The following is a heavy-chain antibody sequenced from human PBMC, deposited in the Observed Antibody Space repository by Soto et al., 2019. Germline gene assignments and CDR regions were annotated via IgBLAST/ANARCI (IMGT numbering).Heavy chain of an antibody. CDR3: AGDWGSYALDY. V-gene: IGHV1-18*01. CDR2: ISANNGNT. J-gene: IGHJ4*02. CDR1: GYTFTSYG. Sequence: QVKLVQSGAEVKKPGASVKVSCKASGYTFTSYGISWVRQAPAQGLEWMGWISANNGNTNNTKKLKGRVTMTTETTKTRARMYIGRLRSNGKAAYYCAGDWGSYALDYWGLRALVTDSS. D-gene: IGHD1-26*01.